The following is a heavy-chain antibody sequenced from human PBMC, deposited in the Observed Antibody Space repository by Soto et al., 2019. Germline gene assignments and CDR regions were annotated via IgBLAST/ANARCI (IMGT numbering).Heavy chain of an antibody. CDR1: GYSFHTYA. Sequence: QVQLVQSGAEVKKPGASVNVSCKASGYSFHTYAISWVRQAPGQGLEWVGWISGYNGNTNYAQKFHGRVTLTRDTSTKTAFMELRSLTGDDTAVYYCAREYGMDVWGQGTTVTVSS. CDR2: ISGYNGNT. V-gene: IGHV1-18*01. J-gene: IGHJ6*02. CDR3: AREYGMDV.